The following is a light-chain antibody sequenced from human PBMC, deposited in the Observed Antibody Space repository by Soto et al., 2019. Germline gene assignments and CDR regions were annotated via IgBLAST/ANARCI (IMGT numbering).Light chain of an antibody. CDR1: QSVSSSY. V-gene: IGKV3-20*01. J-gene: IGKJ1*01. CDR2: GAS. CDR3: QQYGSSPWT. Sequence: EIVLTQSPGTLSLSPAERATLSCRASQSVSSSYLACYQQKTGQAPSLLISGASIRATGIPARFSGSGSASAFTLTISRLEPEGFAVYYCQQYGSSPWTFGQGTKVEIK.